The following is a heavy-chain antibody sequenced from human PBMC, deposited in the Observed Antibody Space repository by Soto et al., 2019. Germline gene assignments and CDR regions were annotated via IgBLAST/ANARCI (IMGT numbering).Heavy chain of an antibody. CDR2: ISSSSSYT. CDR3: ASASPPFDY. Sequence: QVQLVESGGGLVKPGGSLRLSCAASGFTFSDYYMSWIRQAPGKGLEWVSYISSSSSYTNYADPVKGRFTISRDNAKNSRYLQMNSLRAEDTAVYYCASASPPFDYWGKGTLVTVSS. CDR1: GFTFSDYY. V-gene: IGHV3-11*05. J-gene: IGHJ4*02.